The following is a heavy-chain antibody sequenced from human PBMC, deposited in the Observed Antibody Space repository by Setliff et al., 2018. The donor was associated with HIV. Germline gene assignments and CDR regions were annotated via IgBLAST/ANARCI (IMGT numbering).Heavy chain of an antibody. CDR1: GASSSSHY. CDR2: IHYTGSN. J-gene: IGHJ5*01. CDR3: ARGGNSRAAWFDS. D-gene: IGHD5-12*01. V-gene: IGHV4-59*11. Sequence: SETLSLTCTVSGASSSSHYWSWIRQPPGKAPEWIGYIHYTGSNFYNPSLTDRLTLSVDTSDNQFSLKLTSVTAADTAVYYCARGGNSRAAWFDSWGQGTLVTVSS.